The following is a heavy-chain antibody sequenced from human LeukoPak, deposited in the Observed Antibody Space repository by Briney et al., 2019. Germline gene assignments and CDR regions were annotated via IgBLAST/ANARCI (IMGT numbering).Heavy chain of an antibody. CDR3: ASVLSGIAVAGSVDP. Sequence: SVWASCKASGGTFSSYAISWVRQAPGQGLEWMGRIIPILGIANYAQKFQGRVTITADKSTSTAYMELSSLRSEDTAVYYCASVLSGIAVAGSVDPWGHGNLVTVSS. CDR1: GGTFSSYA. D-gene: IGHD6-19*01. V-gene: IGHV1-69*04. J-gene: IGHJ5*02. CDR2: IIPILGIA.